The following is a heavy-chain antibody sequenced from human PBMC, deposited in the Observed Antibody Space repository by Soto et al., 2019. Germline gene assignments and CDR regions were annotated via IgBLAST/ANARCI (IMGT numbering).Heavy chain of an antibody. CDR1: GDSVSSNSAA. V-gene: IGHV6-1*01. Sequence: QVQLQQSGPGLVKPSQTLSLTCAISGDSVSSNSAAWNWIRQSPPRGLEWLGRTSYRSKWYCDYGVSVKSRVSINPDTSKNQFSLQLNSVTPEDTAVYYCARTRITAAGTFDHWGQGPLVTVSS. CDR2: TSYRSKWYC. CDR3: ARTRITAAGTFDH. D-gene: IGHD6-13*01. J-gene: IGHJ4*02.